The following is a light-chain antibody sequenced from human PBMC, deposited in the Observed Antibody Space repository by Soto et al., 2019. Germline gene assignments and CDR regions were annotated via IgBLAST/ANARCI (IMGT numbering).Light chain of an antibody. J-gene: IGKJ3*01. CDR2: GAS. Sequence: FVVTQSPDTLSLSPGERATLSCRASPSVSSSVAWYQHKPGQSPRLVIYGASSRATGVPDRFSASGSGTDFTLTISRLEPEDFAVYYCQQYGRSPFTFGPGTKVDIK. CDR3: QQYGRSPFT. V-gene: IGKV3-20*01. CDR1: PSVSSS.